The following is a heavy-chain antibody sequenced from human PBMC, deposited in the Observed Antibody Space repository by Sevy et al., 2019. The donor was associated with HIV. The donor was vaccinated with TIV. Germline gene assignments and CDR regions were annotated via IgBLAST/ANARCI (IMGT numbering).Heavy chain of an antibody. D-gene: IGHD1-1*01. CDR2: INPKSGDT. CDR3: VRESLTTHNTILSFDI. Sequence: ASVKVSCKSTGYIFSDYNMHWVRQAPGQGLEWMALINPKSGDTIYAQRFRGRVSMTRDTSMSTAYMELSGLTSDDTAVYYCVRESLTTHNTILSFDIWGQGTMVSDSS. V-gene: IGHV1-2*06. CDR1: GYIFSDYN. J-gene: IGHJ3*02.